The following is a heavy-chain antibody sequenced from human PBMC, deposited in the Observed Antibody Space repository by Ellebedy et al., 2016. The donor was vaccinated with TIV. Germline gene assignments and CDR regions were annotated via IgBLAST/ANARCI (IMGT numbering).Heavy chain of an antibody. D-gene: IGHD2-21*02. J-gene: IGHJ4*02. CDR1: GGSISSGGYS. CDR2: IYYSGNT. V-gene: IGHV4-61*08. Sequence: SETLSLTCAVSGGSISSGGYSWSWIRQPPGKGLEWIGFIYYSGNTYYNPSLKSRVTISVDTSKNQISLKLSSVTAADTAVYYCARGVVTGIRAYSFDYWGQGTLVTVSS. CDR3: ARGVVTGIRAYSFDY.